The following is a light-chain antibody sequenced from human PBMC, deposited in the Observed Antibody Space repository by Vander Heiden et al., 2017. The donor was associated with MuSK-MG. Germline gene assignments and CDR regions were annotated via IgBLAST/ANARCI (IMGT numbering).Light chain of an antibody. CDR3: TSYTSSRPGV. CDR1: SSDVGGYNY. CDR2: EVS. Sequence: QSALTQPASVSGSPAQSITLSCTGTSSDVGGYNYVSWYQQPPGTAPKRMMYEVSNRPSGVSNRFSGSKSGTTASLTISGLQAEDEADYYCTSYTSSRPGVFGGGTKLTVL. J-gene: IGLJ3*02. V-gene: IGLV2-14*01.